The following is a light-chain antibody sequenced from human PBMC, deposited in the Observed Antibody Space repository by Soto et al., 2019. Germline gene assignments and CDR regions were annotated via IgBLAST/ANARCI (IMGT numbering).Light chain of an antibody. CDR2: DTS. CDR3: HQYGSSPRT. V-gene: IGKV3-20*01. Sequence: EIVLTQSPGTLSMSPGERATLSCRASESVSGVDLAWYQQKPGQAPSLLIYDTSTRAIGVPDRFSGSGSGADFSLIISALEPEDFAVYYCHQYGSSPRTFGQGTKVEIK. J-gene: IGKJ1*01. CDR1: ESVSGVD.